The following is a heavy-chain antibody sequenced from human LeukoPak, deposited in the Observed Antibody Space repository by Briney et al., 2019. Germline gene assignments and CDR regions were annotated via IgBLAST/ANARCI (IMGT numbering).Heavy chain of an antibody. CDR2: ISSSSSYI. V-gene: IGHV3-21*01. CDR3: ARDSLDYGGNSFDY. CDR1: GFTFSSYS. Sequence: TGGSLRLSCAASGFTFSSYSMNWVRQAPGKGLEWVSSISSSSSYIYYADSVKGRFTISRDNAKNSLYLQMNSLRAEDTAVYYCARDSLDYGGNSFDYWGQGTLVTVSS. D-gene: IGHD4-23*01. J-gene: IGHJ4*02.